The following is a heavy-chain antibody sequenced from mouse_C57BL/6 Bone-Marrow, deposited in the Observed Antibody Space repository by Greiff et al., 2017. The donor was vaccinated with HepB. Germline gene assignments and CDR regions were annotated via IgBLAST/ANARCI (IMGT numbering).Heavy chain of an antibody. J-gene: IGHJ3*01. Sequence: DVKLQESGPGLVKPSQSLSLTCSVTGYSITSGYYWNWIRQFPGNKLEWMGYISYDGSNNYNPSLKNRISITRDTSKNQFFLKLNSVTTEDTATYYCARAPPWFAYWGQGTLVTVSA. V-gene: IGHV3-6*01. CDR3: ARAPPWFAY. CDR1: GYSITSGYY. CDR2: ISYDGSN.